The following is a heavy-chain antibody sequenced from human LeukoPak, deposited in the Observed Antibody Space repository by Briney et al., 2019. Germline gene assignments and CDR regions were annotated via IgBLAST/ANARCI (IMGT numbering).Heavy chain of an antibody. CDR1: GFTFSSYV. J-gene: IGHJ5*02. CDR2: LSDSGSPT. Sequence: PGGSLRLSCAASGFTFSSYVMAWFRQAPGKGLEWVSILSDSGSPTYYADSVKRRFTISRDNSKSTLYLQMNSLRAEDTAVYYCARPRLPGGWSWFGPWGQGTLVTVSS. CDR3: ARPRLPGGWSWFGP. V-gene: IGHV3-23*01. D-gene: IGHD6-19*01.